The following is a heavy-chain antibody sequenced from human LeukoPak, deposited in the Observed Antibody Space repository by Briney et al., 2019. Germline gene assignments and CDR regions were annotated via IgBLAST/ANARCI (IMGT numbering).Heavy chain of an antibody. J-gene: IGHJ4*02. D-gene: IGHD7-27*01. Sequence: GGSLRLPCAASGFTFTNFWMTWIRQAPGKGLEWVANIKQDGSARNHVDSVKGRFTISRDNAKNSVILEMNSLRDEDTAVYYCARDDPWGYYDSWGQGTLVTVSS. CDR2: IKQDGSAR. V-gene: IGHV3-7*01. CDR3: ARDDPWGYYDS. CDR1: GFTFTNFW.